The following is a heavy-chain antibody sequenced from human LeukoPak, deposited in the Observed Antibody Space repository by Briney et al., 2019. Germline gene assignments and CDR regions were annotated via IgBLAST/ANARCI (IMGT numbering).Heavy chain of an antibody. CDR2: ITDSGGIT. J-gene: IGHJ4*02. CDR1: GFTVSSNY. Sequence: TGGSLRLSCAASGFTVSSNYMSWVRQAPGKGLEYVSSITDSGGITYYADSVKGRFTISRDDSKNTLYLQMNSLRAEDTAVYYCANKHISSGDLGYWGQGTLVTVSS. V-gene: IGHV3-23*01. D-gene: IGHD6-13*01. CDR3: ANKHISSGDLGY.